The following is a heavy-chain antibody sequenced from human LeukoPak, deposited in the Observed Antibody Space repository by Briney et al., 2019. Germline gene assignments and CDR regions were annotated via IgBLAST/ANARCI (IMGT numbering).Heavy chain of an antibody. CDR2: ISSSGSTK. Sequence: GGSLRLSCAASGFTVSGNYMSWLRQAPGKGLEWVSYISSSGSTKYYANSVKGRFTISRDNAKNSLYLQMNSLRAEDTAVYYCARGWRWLDFWGQGTLVTVSS. D-gene: IGHD5-24*01. CDR1: GFTVSGNY. V-gene: IGHV3-11*04. CDR3: ARGWRWLDF. J-gene: IGHJ4*02.